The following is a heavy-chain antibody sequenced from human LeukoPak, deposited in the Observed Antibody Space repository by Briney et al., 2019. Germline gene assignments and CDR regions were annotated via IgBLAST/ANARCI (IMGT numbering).Heavy chain of an antibody. V-gene: IGHV4-38-2*02. J-gene: IGHJ4*02. CDR3: ARRNGQDIVATFRRRYYFDY. CDR1: GYSISSGYY. Sequence: PSETLSLTCTVSGYSISSGYYWGWIRQPPGKGLEWIGSIYHSGRTYYNPSLKSRVTISVDTSKNQFSLKLSSVTAADTAVYYCARRNGQDIVATFRRRYYFDYWGQGTLVAVSS. CDR2: IYHSGRT. D-gene: IGHD5-12*01.